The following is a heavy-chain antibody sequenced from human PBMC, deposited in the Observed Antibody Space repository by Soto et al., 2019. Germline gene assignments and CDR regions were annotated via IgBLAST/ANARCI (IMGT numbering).Heavy chain of an antibody. CDR2: VYPGDSDT. D-gene: IGHD1-1*01. CDR1: GFTFASYW. Sequence: PGESLKISCEGSGFTFASYWIGWVRQMPGKGLEWMGIVYPGDSDTRYGPSFQGQVTISADKSISTAYLQVTAVTAADTAVYYCVRHRIEVVWRGFDSWGQGSPVTVSS. CDR3: VRHRIEVVWRGFDS. J-gene: IGHJ4*02. V-gene: IGHV5-51*01.